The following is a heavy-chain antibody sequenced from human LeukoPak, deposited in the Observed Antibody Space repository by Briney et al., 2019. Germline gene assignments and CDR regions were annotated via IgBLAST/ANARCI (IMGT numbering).Heavy chain of an antibody. V-gene: IGHV4-39*07. CDR1: GGSISSSSYY. CDR2: IYYSGST. Sequence: SETLSLTCTVSGGSISSSSYYWGWIRQPPGKGLEWIGSIYYSGSTNYNPSLKSRVTISVDTSKNQFSLKLSSVTAADTAVYYCASSQRLAAGSWILYYFDYWGQGTLVTVSS. D-gene: IGHD6-25*01. CDR3: ASSQRLAAGSWILYYFDY. J-gene: IGHJ4*02.